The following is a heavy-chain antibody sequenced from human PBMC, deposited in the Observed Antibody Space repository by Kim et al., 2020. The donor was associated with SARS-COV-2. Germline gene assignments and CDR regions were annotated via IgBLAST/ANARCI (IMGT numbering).Heavy chain of an antibody. CDR1: GFTFSSYG. J-gene: IGHJ3*02. CDR3: ARESPDYGDYVEVNAFDI. Sequence: GGSLRLSCAASGFTFSSYGMHWVRQAPGKGLEWVAVIWYDGSNKYYADSVKGRFTISRDNSKNTLYLQMNSLRAEDTAVYYCARESPDYGDYVEVNAFDIWGQGTMVTVSS. CDR2: IWYDGSNK. D-gene: IGHD4-17*01. V-gene: IGHV3-33*01.